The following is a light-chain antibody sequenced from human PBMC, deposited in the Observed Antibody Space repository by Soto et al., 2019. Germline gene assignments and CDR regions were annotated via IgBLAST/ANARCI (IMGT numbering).Light chain of an antibody. V-gene: IGKV1-39*01. J-gene: IGKJ1*01. CDR1: QSISRT. Sequence: DIQMTQSPSSLSASVGDRVTITCRASQSISRTLNWYQQKPGKAPKLLIYAASSLQSGVPSRFSGSGSGTDFTLTLSSLRPEDFETYCCQRSYSSTPPWTFGQGTRVEIK. CDR2: AAS. CDR3: QRSYSSTPPWT.